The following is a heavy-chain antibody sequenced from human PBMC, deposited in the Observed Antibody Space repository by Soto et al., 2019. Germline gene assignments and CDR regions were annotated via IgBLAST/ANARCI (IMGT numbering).Heavy chain of an antibody. CDR1: GGYITTSNW. CDR3: ARRRDYGDYYSLDY. CDR2: IYHSGSA. Sequence: QVQLQESGPGLVKPSGTLSLSCAVSGGYITTSNWWSWVRQSPGKGLEWIGEIYHSGSAYYNPSLKSRATITVDKSKNNFSLTRRSVTAADTAVYYCARRRDYGDYYSLDYWGQGTLVTVSS. D-gene: IGHD4-17*01. J-gene: IGHJ4*02. V-gene: IGHV4-4*02.